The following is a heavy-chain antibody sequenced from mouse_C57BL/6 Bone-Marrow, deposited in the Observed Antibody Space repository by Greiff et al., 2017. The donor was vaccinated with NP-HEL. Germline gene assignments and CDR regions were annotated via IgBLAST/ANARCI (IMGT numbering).Heavy chain of an antibody. CDR2: IHPNSGST. Sequence: QVQLKQPGAELVKPGASVKLSCKASGYTFTSYWMHWVKQRPGQGLEWIGMIHPNSGSTNYNEKFKSKATLTVDKSSSTAYMQLSSLTSEDSAVYYCARGRSTMITQYYFDYWGQGTTLTVSS. CDR3: ARGRSTMITQYYFDY. J-gene: IGHJ2*01. V-gene: IGHV1-64*01. CDR1: GYTFTSYW. D-gene: IGHD2-4*01.